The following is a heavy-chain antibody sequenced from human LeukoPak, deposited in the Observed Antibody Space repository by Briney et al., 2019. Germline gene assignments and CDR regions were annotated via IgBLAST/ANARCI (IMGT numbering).Heavy chain of an antibody. CDR3: ARAFDSSGYLVPLDY. J-gene: IGHJ4*02. V-gene: IGHV4-59*01. CDR1: GGPISSYS. D-gene: IGHD3-22*01. CDR2: IYYSGST. Sequence: PSETLSLTCTVSGGPISSYSWSWIRQPPGKGLKWIGYIYYSGSTKYNPSLKSRVTISVDTSKNQFSLRLSSVTAAETAVYYCARAFDSSGYLVPLDYWGQGTLVTVSS.